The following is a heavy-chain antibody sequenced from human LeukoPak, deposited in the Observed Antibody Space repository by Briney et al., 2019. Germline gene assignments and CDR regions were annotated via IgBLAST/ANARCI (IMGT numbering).Heavy chain of an antibody. J-gene: IGHJ6*02. CDR2: IYYSGST. CDR1: GGSFSGYY. CDR3: ARHPNYYYYGMDV. V-gene: IGHV4-59*01. Sequence: SETLSLTCAVYGGSFSGYYWSWIRQPPGKGLEWIGYIYYSGSTNYNPSLKGRVTISVDTSKNQFSLKLSSVTAADTAVYYCARHPNYYYYGMDVWGQGTTVTVSS.